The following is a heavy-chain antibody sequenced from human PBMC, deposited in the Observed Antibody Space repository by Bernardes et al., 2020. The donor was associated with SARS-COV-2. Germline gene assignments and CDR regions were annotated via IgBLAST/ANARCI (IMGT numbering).Heavy chain of an antibody. D-gene: IGHD3-22*01. V-gene: IGHV3-11*01. Sequence: GGSLRLSCAASGFTFSDYYMSWIRQAPGKGLEWVSYISSSGSTIYYADSVKGRFTISRDNAKNSLYLQMNSLRAEDTAVYYCARDIVVVITTAAFDIWGQGTMVTVSS. CDR2: ISSSGSTI. CDR3: ARDIVVVITTAAFDI. CDR1: GFTFSDYY. J-gene: IGHJ3*02.